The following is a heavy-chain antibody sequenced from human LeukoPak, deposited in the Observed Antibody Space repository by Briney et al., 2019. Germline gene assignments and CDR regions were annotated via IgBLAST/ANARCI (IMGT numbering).Heavy chain of an antibody. V-gene: IGHV5-51*01. CDR3: ARGSIVGATRNHFDY. J-gene: IGHJ4*02. D-gene: IGHD1-26*01. CDR2: VYPGDSDT. CDR1: GYSVTSYW. Sequence: GESLKISCKGSGYSVTSYWIGWVRQMPGKGLEWMGIVYPGDSDTRYSPSFQGQVTISADKSISTAYLQWSNLKASDTAMYYCARGSIVGATRNHFDYWGQGTQVTVSS.